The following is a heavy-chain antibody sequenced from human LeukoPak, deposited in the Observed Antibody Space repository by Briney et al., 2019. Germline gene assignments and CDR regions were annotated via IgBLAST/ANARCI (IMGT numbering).Heavy chain of an antibody. Sequence: GGSLRLSCAASGFTFSSYWMNWVRQAPGKGLVWVSRIASDGSSTTYADSVKGRFSISRDNAKNTLYLQMNSLRVEDTAVHYCARGRPHGNDYWGQGTLVSVSS. CDR3: ARGRPHGNDY. D-gene: IGHD4-23*01. V-gene: IGHV3-74*01. CDR2: IASDGSST. CDR1: GFTFSSYW. J-gene: IGHJ4*02.